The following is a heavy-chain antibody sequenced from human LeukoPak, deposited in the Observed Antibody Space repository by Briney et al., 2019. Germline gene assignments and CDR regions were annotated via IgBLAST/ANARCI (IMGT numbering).Heavy chain of an antibody. CDR2: INPSGGST. V-gene: IGHV1-46*01. D-gene: IGHD5-18*01. Sequence: ASVKVSCKASGYTFTSHYMHWVRQAPGQGLEWMGIINPSGGSTSYAQKFQGRVTMTRDMSTSTVYMELSSLRSEDTAVYYCAREGAMGDTAMVTLGYWGQGTLVTVSS. CDR1: GYTFTSHY. CDR3: AREGAMGDTAMVTLGY. J-gene: IGHJ4*02.